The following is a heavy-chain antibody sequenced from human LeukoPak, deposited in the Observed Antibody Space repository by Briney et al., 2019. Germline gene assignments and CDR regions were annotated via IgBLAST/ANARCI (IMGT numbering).Heavy chain of an antibody. V-gene: IGHV4-4*07. J-gene: IGHJ5*02. Sequence: SETLSLTCTVSGGSISSYYWSWIRQPAGKGLEWIGRIYTSGSTNYNPSLKSRVTMSVDTSKSQFSLKLSSVTAADTAVYYCAREAGVVRSWPEKEFDPWGQGTLVTVSS. CDR3: AREAGVVRSWPEKEFDP. D-gene: IGHD6-13*01. CDR2: IYTSGST. CDR1: GGSISSYY.